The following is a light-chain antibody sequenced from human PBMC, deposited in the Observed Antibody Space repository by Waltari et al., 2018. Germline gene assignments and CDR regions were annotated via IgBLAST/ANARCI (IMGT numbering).Light chain of an antibody. CDR3: QTWGTGSWV. J-gene: IGLJ3*02. V-gene: IGLV4-69*01. CDR1: SGPSSYA. CDR2: LNSDGSH. Sequence: QLVLTQSPSASASLGASVQLTCTLSSGPSSYAIAWHQQQPEKGPRYLMKLNSDGSHSKGDGIPDRFSGSSSGAERYLTISSLQSEDEADYYCQTWGTGSWVFGGGTKLTVL.